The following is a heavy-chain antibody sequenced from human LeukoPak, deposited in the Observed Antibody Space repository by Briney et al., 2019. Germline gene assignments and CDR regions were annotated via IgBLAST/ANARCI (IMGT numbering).Heavy chain of an antibody. J-gene: IGHJ4*02. CDR3: ASRIVGTPDYFDY. Sequence: PGGSLRLSCAASGFTFSSYWMSWVRQAPGKGLEWVANIKKDGTEKYYVDSVKGRFTISRDNAKTSLYLQMNSLRVEDTAVYYCASRIVGTPDYFDYWGQGTLVTVSS. V-gene: IGHV3-7*01. CDR2: IKKDGTEK. CDR1: GFTFSSYW. D-gene: IGHD1-26*01.